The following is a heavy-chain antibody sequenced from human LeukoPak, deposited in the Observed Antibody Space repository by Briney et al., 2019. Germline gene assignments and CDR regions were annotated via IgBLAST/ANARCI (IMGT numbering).Heavy chain of an antibody. V-gene: IGHV4-34*01. CDR3: ARDPVSSGWSGGDAFDI. CDR1: GGSFSGYY. J-gene: IGHJ3*02. Sequence: SETLSLTCAVYGGSFSGYYWSWIRQPPGKGLEWIGEINHSGSTNYNPSLKSRVTISVDTSKNQISLKLSSVTAADTAVYYCARDPVSSGWSGGDAFDIWGQGTMVTVSS. D-gene: IGHD6-19*01. CDR2: INHSGST.